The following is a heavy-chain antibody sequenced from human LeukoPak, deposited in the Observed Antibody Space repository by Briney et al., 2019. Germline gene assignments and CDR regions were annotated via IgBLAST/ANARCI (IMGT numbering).Heavy chain of an antibody. V-gene: IGHV3-49*04. CDR2: IRSKAYGGTT. J-gene: IGHJ4*02. D-gene: IGHD2-2*01. Sequence: GGSLRLSCTASGFTFGDYAMSWVRQAPGKGLEWVGFIRSKAYGGTTEYAASVKGRFTISRDDSKIIAYLQMNSLKTEDTAVYYCTRDPPYCSSTSCYGLDYWGQRTLVTVSS. CDR1: GFTFGDYA. CDR3: TRDPPYCSSTSCYGLDY.